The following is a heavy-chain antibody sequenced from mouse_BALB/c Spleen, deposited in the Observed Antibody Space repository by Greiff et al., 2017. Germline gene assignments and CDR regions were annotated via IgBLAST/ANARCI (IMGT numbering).Heavy chain of an antibody. CDR1: GYTFTSYT. V-gene: IGHV1-4*01. Sequence: QVQLQQSGAELARPGASVKMSCKASGYTFTSYTMHWVKQRPGQGLEWIGYINPSSGYTNYNQKFKDKATLTADKSSSTAYMQLSSLTSEDSAVYYCALYGNYSTGYYFDYWGQGTTLTVSS. CDR3: ALYGNYSTGYYFDY. J-gene: IGHJ2*01. D-gene: IGHD2-1*01. CDR2: INPSSGYT.